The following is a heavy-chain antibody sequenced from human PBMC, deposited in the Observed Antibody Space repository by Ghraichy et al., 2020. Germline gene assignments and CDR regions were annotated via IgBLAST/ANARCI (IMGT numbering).Heavy chain of an antibody. Sequence: GGSLRLSCAASGFTFDDYAMHWVRQAPGKGLEWVSGISWNSGSIGYADSVKGRFTISRDNAKNSLYLQMNSLRAEDTALYYCAKDGRIAYWGQGTLVTVSS. CDR1: GFTFDDYA. V-gene: IGHV3-9*01. CDR3: AKDGRIAY. J-gene: IGHJ4*02. CDR2: ISWNSGSI.